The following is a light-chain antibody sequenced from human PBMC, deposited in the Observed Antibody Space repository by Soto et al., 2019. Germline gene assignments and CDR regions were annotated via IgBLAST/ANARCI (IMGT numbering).Light chain of an antibody. CDR3: SSYTSSSPWV. CDR2: EVS. CDR1: SSDVGSYNS. Sequence: QSALTQPASVSGSPGQSITISCTGTSSDVGSYNSVSWYQQHPGKAPKLMIYEVSNRPSGVSNRFSGSKSGNTASLTISGLQADDAADYYCSSYTSSSPWVFGGGTKVTVL. J-gene: IGLJ3*02. V-gene: IGLV2-14*01.